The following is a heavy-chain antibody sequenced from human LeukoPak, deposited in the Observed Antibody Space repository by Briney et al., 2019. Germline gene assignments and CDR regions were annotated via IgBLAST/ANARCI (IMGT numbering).Heavy chain of an antibody. CDR2: MNPNSGNT. CDR1: GYTFTSYD. V-gene: IGHV1-8*03. CDR3: AREMGVGSTMGYFYY. D-gene: IGHD1-26*01. J-gene: IGHJ4*02. Sequence: ASVKVSCKASGYTFTSYDINWVRQATGQGLEWMGWMNPNSGNTGYAQKFQGRVTITRNTSISTAYMELSSLTSEDTAVYYCAREMGVGSTMGYFYYWGQGTLVTVSS.